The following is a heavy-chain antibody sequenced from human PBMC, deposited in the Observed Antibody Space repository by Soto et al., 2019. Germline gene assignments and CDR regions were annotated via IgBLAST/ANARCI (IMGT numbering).Heavy chain of an antibody. V-gene: IGHV1-3*01. CDR1: GYTFTSYA. CDR3: ARVLANDYSNEWGGYYYYYMDV. D-gene: IGHD4-4*01. J-gene: IGHJ6*03. Sequence: ASVKVSCKASGYTFTSYAMHWVRQAPGQRLEWMGWINAGNGNTKYSQKFQGRVTITRDTSASTAYMELSSLRSEDTAVYYCARVLANDYSNEWGGYYYYYMDVWGKGTTVTVSS. CDR2: INAGNGNT.